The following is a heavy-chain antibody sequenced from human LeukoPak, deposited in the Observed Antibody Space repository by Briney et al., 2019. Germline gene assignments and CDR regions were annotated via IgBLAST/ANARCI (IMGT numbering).Heavy chain of an antibody. CDR1: GYSFTSYW. D-gene: IGHD3-22*01. CDR3: ARHGSMNYYYDSSGYYHTFDY. CDR2: IYPGDSDT. Sequence: GESLKISCKGSGYSFTSYWIGWVRQVPGKGLEWMGIIYPGDSDTRYSPSFQGQVTISADKSISTAYLQWSSLKASDTAMYYCARHGSMNYYYDSSGYYHTFDYWGQGTLVTVSS. J-gene: IGHJ4*02. V-gene: IGHV5-51*01.